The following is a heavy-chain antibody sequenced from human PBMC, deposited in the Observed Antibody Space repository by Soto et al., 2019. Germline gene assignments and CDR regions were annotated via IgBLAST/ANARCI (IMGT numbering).Heavy chain of an antibody. CDR1: GGTFSSYT. J-gene: IGHJ5*02. CDR3: ARGFTYYYGSGSYLDWFDP. CDR2: IIPILGIA. Sequence: QVPLVQSGAEVKKPGSSVKVSCKASGGTFSSYTISWVRQAPGQGLEWRGRIIPILGIANYAQKFQGRVTITADKSTSTAYMELSSLRSEDTAVYYCARGFTYYYGSGSYLDWFDPWGQGTLVTVSS. D-gene: IGHD3-10*01. V-gene: IGHV1-69*02.